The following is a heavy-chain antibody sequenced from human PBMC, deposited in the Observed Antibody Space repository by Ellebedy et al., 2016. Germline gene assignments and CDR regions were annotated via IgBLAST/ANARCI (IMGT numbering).Heavy chain of an antibody. CDR1: GGSVSSDY. CDR3: AKWNGGWYAFVV. D-gene: IGHD6-19*01. Sequence: LETLSLTCNVSGGSVSSDYWNWIRRPPGKGLEWIGYVFHTGITSYNPSLKSRVTMSLDTSRSQFSLRLTSVTAADTAVYYCAKWNGGWYAFVVWGQGTMVTVSS. V-gene: IGHV4-59*02. J-gene: IGHJ3*01. CDR2: VFHTGIT.